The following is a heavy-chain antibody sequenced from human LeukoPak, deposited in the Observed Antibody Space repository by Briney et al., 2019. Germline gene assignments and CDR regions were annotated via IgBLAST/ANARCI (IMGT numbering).Heavy chain of an antibody. CDR3: ARDLGRVVVISYYFDY. Sequence: GGSLRLSCAASGFTFSSYAMHWVRQAPGKGLEWVAVISYDGSNKYYADSVKGRFTISRDNSKSTLYLQMNSLRAEDTAVYYCARDLGRVVVISYYFDYWGQGTLVTVSS. CDR2: ISYDGSNK. D-gene: IGHD3-22*01. CDR1: GFTFSSYA. V-gene: IGHV3-30-3*01. J-gene: IGHJ4*02.